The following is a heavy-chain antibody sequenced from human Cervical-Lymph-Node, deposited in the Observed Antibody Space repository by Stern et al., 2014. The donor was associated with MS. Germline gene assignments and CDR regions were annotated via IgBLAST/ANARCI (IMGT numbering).Heavy chain of an antibody. D-gene: IGHD3-10*01. Sequence: QVQLVESGGGVVQPGKSLRLSCAASGFTLSDYAIHWVRQAPGKGPEWVAVVAYDGSNRKYADSVRGRFTISRDHSKSTLFLQMDNLRLEDTAVYYCARGGRYFGSQTSPDYWGQGSLVIVSS. CDR1: GFTLSDYA. CDR2: VAYDGSNR. J-gene: IGHJ4*02. CDR3: ARGGRYFGSQTSPDY. V-gene: IGHV3-30-3*01.